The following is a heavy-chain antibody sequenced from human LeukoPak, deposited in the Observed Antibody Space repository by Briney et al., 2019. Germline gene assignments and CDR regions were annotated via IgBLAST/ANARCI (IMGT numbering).Heavy chain of an antibody. J-gene: IGHJ3*02. CDR3: AKNAGTSFTVHAFDI. CDR2: ISGDSNTI. V-gene: IGHV3-48*01. Sequence: GGSLRLSCAASGFDFSTYAINWVRQAPGKGLEWVSYISGDSNTIYYADSVKGRFTISRDNARNSVFLQVNSLRAEDTAVFYCAKNAGTSFTVHAFDIWGQGTLVTASS. D-gene: IGHD3-10*01. CDR1: GFDFSTYA.